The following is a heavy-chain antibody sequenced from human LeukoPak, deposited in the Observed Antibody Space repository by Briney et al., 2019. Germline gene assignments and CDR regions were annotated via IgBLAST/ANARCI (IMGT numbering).Heavy chain of an antibody. CDR2: IYYSGST. V-gene: IGHV4-39*07. CDR1: GGSISSSSYY. CDR3: ARDKAVSRYFSD. Sequence: SETLSLTCTVSGGSISSSSYYWGWIRQPPGKGLEWIGSIYYSGSTYYNPSLKSRVTISVDTSRNQFSLKLSSVTAADTAVYYCARDKAVSRYFSDWGQGTLVTVSS. J-gene: IGHJ4*02. D-gene: IGHD3-9*01.